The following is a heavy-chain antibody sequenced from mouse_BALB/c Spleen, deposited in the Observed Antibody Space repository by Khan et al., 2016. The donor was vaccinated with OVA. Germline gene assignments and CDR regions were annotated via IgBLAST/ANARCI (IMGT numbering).Heavy chain of an antibody. V-gene: IGHV1-77*01. J-gene: IGHJ3*01. CDR2: IFPEGGSS. CDR1: GYTFTDYV. D-gene: IGHD2-3*01. Sequence: QVQLKQSGPELVKPGASVKMSCKASGYTFTDYVINWVKQRTGQGLEWIGDIFPEGGSSYYNEKFKGKAKLTADKSSNPAYMQLSSRTCEDTAVDFCARGGYSVVAYWSQGTLVTVSA. CDR3: ARGGYSVVAY.